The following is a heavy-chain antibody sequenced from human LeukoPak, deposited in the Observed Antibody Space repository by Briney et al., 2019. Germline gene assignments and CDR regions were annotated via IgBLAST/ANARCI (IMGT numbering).Heavy chain of an antibody. J-gene: IGHJ3*02. V-gene: IGHV3-23*01. CDR1: GFTFISYA. CDR2: ISGNGGST. D-gene: IGHD3-3*01. Sequence: GGSLRLSCAASGFTFISYAMSWVRQAPGKGLEWVSVISGNGGSTYYADSMKGRFTISRGNSKNTLYLQMNSLRAEDTAVYYCAKEAWIFGVVTRNVFDIWGQGTMVTVSS. CDR3: AKEAWIFGVVTRNVFDI.